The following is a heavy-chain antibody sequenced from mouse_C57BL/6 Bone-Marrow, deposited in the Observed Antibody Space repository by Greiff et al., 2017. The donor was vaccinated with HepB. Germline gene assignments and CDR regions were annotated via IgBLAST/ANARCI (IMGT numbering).Heavy chain of an antibody. D-gene: IGHD1-1*02. V-gene: IGHV2-2*01. J-gene: IGHJ4*01. Sequence: QVHVKQSGPGLVQPSQSLSITCTVSGFSFTRYGVPWVRQSPGKGLEWLGVIWSGGSTDYNAAFISRLSISKDNSKSQVFFKMNSLQADDTAIYYCARKVAYYYAMDYWGQGTSGTVSS. CDR3: ARKVAYYYAMDY. CDR1: GFSFTRYG. CDR2: IWSGGST.